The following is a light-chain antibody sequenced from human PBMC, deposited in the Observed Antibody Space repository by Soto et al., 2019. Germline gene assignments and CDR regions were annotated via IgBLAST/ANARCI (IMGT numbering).Light chain of an antibody. V-gene: IGKV3-15*01. CDR1: ESVGST. Sequence: EIFMTQSPATLSVSPGEKVILSCRASESVGSTLAWYQQKPGQAPRLLIRGASTRATGVPARFSGSGSGTEFTLTISSLQSEDFAVYYCQQSSTSLTFGGGTTLEIK. CDR3: QQSSTSLT. J-gene: IGKJ4*02. CDR2: GAS.